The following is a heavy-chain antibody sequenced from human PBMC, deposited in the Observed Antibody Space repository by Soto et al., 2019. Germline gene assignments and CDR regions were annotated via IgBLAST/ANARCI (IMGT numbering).Heavy chain of an antibody. V-gene: IGHV1-2*04. D-gene: IGHD6-13*01. Sequence: ASVKVSCKASGYTFTGYYMHWVRQAPGQGLEWMGWINPNSGGTNYAQKFQGWVTMTRDTSISTAYMELSRLRSDDTAVYYCARGWGALLPNCRSWGPYYYYYGMDVWGQGTLVTVSS. J-gene: IGHJ6*02. CDR2: INPNSGGT. CDR3: ARGWGALLPNCRSWGPYYYYYGMDV. CDR1: GYTFTGYY.